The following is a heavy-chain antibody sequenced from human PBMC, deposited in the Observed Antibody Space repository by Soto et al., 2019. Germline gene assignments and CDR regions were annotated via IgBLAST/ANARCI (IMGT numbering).Heavy chain of an antibody. V-gene: IGHV4-31*03. CDR2: IYYSGAT. J-gene: IGHJ6*03. CDR3: ARSGSLQYYHYFMDV. Sequence: TLSLTCTVSSGSISSGSYYWNWIRQHPGKGLEWIGYIYYSGATYYNPSPKSRVALSVDTSKNQFSLELSSVTAADTAVYYCARSGSLQYYHYFMDVWGKGTTVTVSS. D-gene: IGHD1-1*01. CDR1: SGSISSGSYY.